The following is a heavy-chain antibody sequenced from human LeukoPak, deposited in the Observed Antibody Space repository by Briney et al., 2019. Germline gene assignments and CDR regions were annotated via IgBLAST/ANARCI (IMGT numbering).Heavy chain of an antibody. V-gene: IGHV4-4*02. Sequence: SETLSLTCAVSGGSIKSNNWWSWVRQPPGKGLERIGEIYHSGSTNYNPSLESRVTVSVDKSKNQFSLDLSSVTAADTAVYYCARGGSSFEHYFDYWGQGTLVTVSS. J-gene: IGHJ4*02. CDR1: GGSIKSNNW. CDR3: ARGGSSFEHYFDY. D-gene: IGHD6-6*01. CDR2: IYHSGST.